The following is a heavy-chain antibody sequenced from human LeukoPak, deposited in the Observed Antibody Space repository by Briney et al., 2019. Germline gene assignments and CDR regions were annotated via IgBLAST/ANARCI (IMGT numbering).Heavy chain of an antibody. CDR3: AKVGPYCGGDCSLEYYYGMDV. Sequence: PSETLSLTCAVSGGSINNNDYSWSWIRQPPGKGLEWIGNIYHSGSTYYNPSLKSRVTISVDTSKNHFSLKLSSVTAADTAVYYCAKVGPYCGGDCSLEYYYGMDVWGQGTTVTVSS. CDR2: IYHSGST. D-gene: IGHD2-21*02. J-gene: IGHJ6*02. CDR1: GGSINNNDYS. V-gene: IGHV4-30-2*01.